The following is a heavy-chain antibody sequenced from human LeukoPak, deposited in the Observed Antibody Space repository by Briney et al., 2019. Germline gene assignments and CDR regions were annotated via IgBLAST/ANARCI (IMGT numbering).Heavy chain of an antibody. Sequence: SGTLSLTCAVSRFTFSSQYWTWIRQPPGRGLEWVGDISYIGTTNYNPSLMSRVTISLDKSNNQFFLMLSYVPTADAAVDYFSRDLVRVTKGCDMWGLGTRVSVST. CDR2: ISYIGTT. CDR3: SRDLVRVTKGCDM. CDR1: RFTFSSQY. V-gene: IGHV4-59*11. J-gene: IGHJ3*02. D-gene: IGHD4-17*01.